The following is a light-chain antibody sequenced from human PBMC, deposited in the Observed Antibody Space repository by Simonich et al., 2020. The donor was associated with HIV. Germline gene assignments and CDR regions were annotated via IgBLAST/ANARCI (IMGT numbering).Light chain of an antibody. V-gene: IGKV1-5*03. J-gene: IGKJ1*01. Sequence: DIQMTQSPSTLSASVGDRVTITCRASQSVSIWVAWYQQKPGKAPKLLIYKASTLESGVPLRFSGSGFGTEFTLTISSLQPDDFATYYCQQYNNYRTFGQGTKVEIK. CDR2: KAS. CDR3: QQYNNYRT. CDR1: QSVSIW.